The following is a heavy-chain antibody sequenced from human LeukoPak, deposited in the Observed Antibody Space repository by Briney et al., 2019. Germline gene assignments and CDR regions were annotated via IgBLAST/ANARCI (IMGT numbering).Heavy chain of an antibody. CDR2: VYYTGTT. Sequence: PSDTLSLTCTVSGGSVSGHYWSWIRQPPGKGLKCIGYVYYTGTTDYNPSLDGRVTISVDTFRDQFSLRLTSVAAADTAVYYCARLHAAGAEEFNPWGQGTLVTVSS. V-gene: IGHV4-59*02. CDR1: GGSVSGHY. J-gene: IGHJ5*02. CDR3: ARLHAAGAEEFNP. D-gene: IGHD2-2*01.